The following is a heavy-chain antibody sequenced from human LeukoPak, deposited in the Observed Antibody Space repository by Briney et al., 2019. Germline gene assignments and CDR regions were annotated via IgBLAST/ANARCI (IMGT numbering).Heavy chain of an antibody. J-gene: IGHJ4*02. CDR3: AKLYSGSYQLDY. CDR1: GFTFSSYC. D-gene: IGHD1-26*01. CDR2: ISYDGSNK. V-gene: IGHV3-30*18. Sequence: GGSLRLSCAASGFTFSSYCLHWVRQAPGKGLEWVAVISYDGSNKYYADSVKGRFTISRDNSKNTLYLQMNSLRAEDTAVYYCAKLYSGSYQLDYWGQGTLVTVSS.